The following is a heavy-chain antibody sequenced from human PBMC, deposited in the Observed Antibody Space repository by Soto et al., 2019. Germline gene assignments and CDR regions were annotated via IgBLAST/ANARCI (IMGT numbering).Heavy chain of an antibody. V-gene: IGHV1-69*13. CDR1: GGTFSSYA. D-gene: IGHD2-15*01. CDR3: ATRFYIVVVVAATYYGMDV. CDR2: IIPIFGTA. Sequence: SVKVSCKACGGTFSSYAISWVRQAPGQGLERMGGIIPIFGTATYVQKFQGRVTITADESTSTAYMELSSLRSEDTAVYYCATRFYIVVVVAATYYGMDVWGQGTTVTVS. J-gene: IGHJ6*02.